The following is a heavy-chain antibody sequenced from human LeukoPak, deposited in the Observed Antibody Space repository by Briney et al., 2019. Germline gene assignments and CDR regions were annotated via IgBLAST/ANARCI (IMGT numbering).Heavy chain of an antibody. V-gene: IGHV1-46*01. J-gene: IGHJ5*01. Sequence: GASVKVSCKASGYTFTSYYMHWVRQAPGHGLEWMGIINPVGGSTTYAQNFQGRVIMSRDTSTSTVYMELSSLRSEDTAVYYCARSPEMATIPGIHSQNWFDSWGQGTLVTVSS. CDR2: INPVGGST. CDR1: GYTFTSYY. CDR3: ARSPEMATIPGIHSQNWFDS. D-gene: IGHD5-24*01.